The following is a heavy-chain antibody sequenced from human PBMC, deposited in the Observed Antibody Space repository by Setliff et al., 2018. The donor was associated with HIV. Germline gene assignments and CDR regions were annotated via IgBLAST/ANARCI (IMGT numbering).Heavy chain of an antibody. Sequence: SETLSLTCTVSGGSISNSDFYWGRIRQSPGKGLEWIGSIYYRGATYYNPTLQSRVTISADTSKNQFYLKLTSVTAADTAIYYCARPYDSLYGWGQGVLVTVSS. CDR3: ARPYDSLYG. D-gene: IGHD3-22*01. CDR1: GGSISNSDFY. V-gene: IGHV4-39*01. CDR2: IYYRGAT. J-gene: IGHJ4*02.